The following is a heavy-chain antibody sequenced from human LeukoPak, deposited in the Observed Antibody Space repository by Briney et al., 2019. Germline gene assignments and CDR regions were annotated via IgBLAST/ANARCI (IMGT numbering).Heavy chain of an antibody. J-gene: IGHJ2*01. D-gene: IGHD2-15*01. CDR3: TRDASPGYFDL. CDR2: ITNDGSAT. Sequence: GGSLRLSCAVSGFTFSSYWMHWVRQGPGKGLAWVSRITNDGSATDYADSVKGRFTISRDNAENTLYLNMSSLRAEDTAVYYCTRDASPGYFDLWGRGTLVTVSS. V-gene: IGHV3-74*01. CDR1: GFTFSSYW.